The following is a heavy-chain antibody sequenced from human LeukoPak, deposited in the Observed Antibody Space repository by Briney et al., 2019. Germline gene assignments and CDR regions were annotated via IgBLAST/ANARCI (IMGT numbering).Heavy chain of an antibody. Sequence: ASVKVSCKASGYTFTSYYMHWVRQAPGQGLEWMGIINPSGGSTSYAQKFQGRVTMTRDMSTSTVYMELSSPRSEDTAVYYCARALSQIDWLPRRYYYYYYMDVWGKGTTVTVSS. V-gene: IGHV1-46*01. D-gene: IGHD3-9*01. CDR1: GYTFTSYY. J-gene: IGHJ6*03. CDR3: ARALSQIDWLPRRYYYYYYMDV. CDR2: INPSGGST.